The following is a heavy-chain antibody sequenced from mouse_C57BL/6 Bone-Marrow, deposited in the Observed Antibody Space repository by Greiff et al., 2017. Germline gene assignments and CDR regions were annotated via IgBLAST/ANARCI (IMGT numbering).Heavy chain of an antibody. Sequence: VKLVESGAELARPGASVKLSCKASGYTFTSYGISWVKQRTGQGLEWIGEIYLRSGNTYYNEKFKGKATLTAEKSSSKAYMELLSLTTDDAAVYFCSIIYYGNYGAYWGQGTLVTVSA. D-gene: IGHD2-1*01. J-gene: IGHJ3*01. CDR1: GYTFTSYG. V-gene: IGHV1-81*01. CDR2: IYLRSGNT. CDR3: SIIYYGNYGAY.